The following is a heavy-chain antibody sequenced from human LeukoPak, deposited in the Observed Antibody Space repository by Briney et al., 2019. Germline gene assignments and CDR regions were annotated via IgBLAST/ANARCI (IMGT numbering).Heavy chain of an antibody. Sequence: GGSLRLSCVGSGFTFRRHAMSWVRQAPEKGLEFVSGIYENGGTTYYADSVKGRFSISRDNSKNTLYLQMDSQRGEDTAVYYCAKDFRIGYSAHFDYWGQGALVTVSS. CDR3: AKDFRIGYSAHFDY. CDR1: GFTFRRHA. CDR2: IYENGGTT. D-gene: IGHD2-21*01. J-gene: IGHJ4*02. V-gene: IGHV3-23*01.